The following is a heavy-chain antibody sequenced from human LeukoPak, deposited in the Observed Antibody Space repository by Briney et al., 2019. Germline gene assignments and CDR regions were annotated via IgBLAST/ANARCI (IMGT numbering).Heavy chain of an antibody. Sequence: ASVKVSCKASGYTFTGYYMYWVRQAPGQGLEWMGIINPSGGSTSYAQKFQGRVTMTRDTSTSTVYMELSSLRSEDTAVYYCAITATSSYGLDYWGQGTLVTVSS. CDR2: INPSGGST. J-gene: IGHJ4*02. CDR3: AITATSSYGLDY. D-gene: IGHD5-18*01. V-gene: IGHV1-46*01. CDR1: GYTFTGYY.